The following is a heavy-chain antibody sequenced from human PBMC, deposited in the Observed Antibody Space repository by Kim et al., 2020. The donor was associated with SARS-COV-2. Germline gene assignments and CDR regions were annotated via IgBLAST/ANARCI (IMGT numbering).Heavy chain of an antibody. V-gene: IGHV3-48*03. CDR2: ISSSGSTI. J-gene: IGHJ3*02. Sequence: GGSLRLSCAASGFTFSSYEMNWVRQAPGKGLEWVSYISSSGSTIYYVDSVKGRFTISRDNAKNSLYLQMNSLRAEDTAVYYCARDPVTGYDAFDIWGQGTMLTVSS. CDR3: ARDPVTGYDAFDI. D-gene: IGHD6-19*01. CDR1: GFTFSSYE.